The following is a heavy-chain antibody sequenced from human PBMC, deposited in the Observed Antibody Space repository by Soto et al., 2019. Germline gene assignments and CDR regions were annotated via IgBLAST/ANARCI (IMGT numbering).Heavy chain of an antibody. D-gene: IGHD2-15*01. CDR2: IYTSGST. CDR3: AGARDSYYYYYGMDV. J-gene: IGHJ6*02. CDR1: GGSICSYY. Sequence: SETLSLTCTVSGGSICSYYWSWIRQPAGKGLEWIGRIYTSGSTNYNPSLKSRVTMSVDTSKNQFSLKLSSVTAADTAVYYCAGARDSYYYYYGMDVWGQGTTVTVSS. V-gene: IGHV4-4*07.